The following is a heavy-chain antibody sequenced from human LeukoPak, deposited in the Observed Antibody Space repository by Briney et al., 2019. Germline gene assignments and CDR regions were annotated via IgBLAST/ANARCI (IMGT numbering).Heavy chain of an antibody. J-gene: IGHJ3*02. V-gene: IGHV3-23*01. D-gene: IGHD3-16*01. Sequence: PGGSLRLSCAASGFTFSRYGMSWVRQAPGKGLEWVSGISDSGDSTYYADSVKGRFTISRDNSKNTLYLQMNGLRAEDTAVYHCANSWGRGAVDIWGQGTMVTVSS. CDR3: ANSWGRGAVDI. CDR2: ISDSGDST. CDR1: GFTFSRYG.